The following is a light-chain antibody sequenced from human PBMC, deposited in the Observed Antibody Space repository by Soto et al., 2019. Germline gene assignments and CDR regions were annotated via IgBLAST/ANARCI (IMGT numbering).Light chain of an antibody. V-gene: IGLV2-14*03. J-gene: IGLJ2*01. CDR3: TSYGAISNV. CDR2: DVN. Sequence: QSVLTQPASVSGSPGQSITISCTGSSSDIGGYNYVSWYQQHPGKAPKLLIYDVNYRPSGISDRFSGSKSGNTASLTISGHQQEDEADYYCTSYGAISNVFGAGTKLTVL. CDR1: SSDIGGYNY.